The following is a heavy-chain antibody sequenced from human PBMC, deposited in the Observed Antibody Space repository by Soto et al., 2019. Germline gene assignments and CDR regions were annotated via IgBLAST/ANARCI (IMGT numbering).Heavy chain of an antibody. J-gene: IGHJ5*02. D-gene: IGHD3-3*01. Sequence: PXATLSLTCTVSGGSVSSGSYYWSWIREPPGKGLEWIGYIYYSGSTNYNPSLKSRVTISVDTSKNQFSLKLSSVTAADTAVYYCARVYYDFWSGYYRNWFDPWGQGTLVTVSS. CDR3: ARVYYDFWSGYYRNWFDP. V-gene: IGHV4-61*01. CDR2: IYYSGST. CDR1: GGSVSSGSYY.